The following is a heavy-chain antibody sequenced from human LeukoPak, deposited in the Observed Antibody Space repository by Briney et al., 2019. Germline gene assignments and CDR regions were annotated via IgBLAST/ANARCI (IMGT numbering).Heavy chain of an antibody. CDR3: ARVRSDSRGWYEFDY. Sequence: PGGSPRLSCAASGFTVSDNYMGWVLQAPGKGLEWVSVIYTGGTTYYADSVRGRFTISRDSSKNTLYLQMNSLTAEDTAVYYCARVRSDSRGWYEFDYWGQGTLVTVSS. D-gene: IGHD6-19*01. V-gene: IGHV3-53*01. CDR2: IYTGGTT. CDR1: GFTVSDNY. J-gene: IGHJ4*02.